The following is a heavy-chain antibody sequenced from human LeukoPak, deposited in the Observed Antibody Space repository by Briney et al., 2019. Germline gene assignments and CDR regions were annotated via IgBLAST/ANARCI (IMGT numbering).Heavy chain of an antibody. Sequence: DPSETLSLTCTVSGGSISSSSYYWGWIRQPPGKGLEWIGEINHSGSTNYNPSLKSRVTISVDTSKNQFSLKLSSVTAADTAVYYCARRFWGRYSYGLKPFDYWGQGTLVTVSS. V-gene: IGHV4-39*07. CDR2: INHSGST. CDR3: ARRFWGRYSYGLKPFDY. CDR1: GGSISSSSYY. J-gene: IGHJ4*02. D-gene: IGHD5-18*01.